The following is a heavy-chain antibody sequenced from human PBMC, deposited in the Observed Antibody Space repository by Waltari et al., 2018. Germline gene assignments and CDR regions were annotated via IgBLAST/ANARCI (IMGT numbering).Heavy chain of an antibody. CDR3: AREAGGDHAAFDI. V-gene: IGHV4-31*03. CDR1: GGSISSGGYY. J-gene: IGHJ3*02. Sequence: QVQLQESGPGLVKPSQTLSLTCTVSGGSISSGGYYWSWIRQHPGKGLEWIGYIYYSGSTYYNPSLKSRVTISVDTSKNQFSLKLSSLRSEDTAVYYCAREAGGDHAAFDIWGQGTMVTVSS. CDR2: IYYSGST. D-gene: IGHD2-21*02.